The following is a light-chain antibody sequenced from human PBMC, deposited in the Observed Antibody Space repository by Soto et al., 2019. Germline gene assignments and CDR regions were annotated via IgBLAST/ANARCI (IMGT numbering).Light chain of an antibody. CDR3: QSYDSSLTGSKV. V-gene: IGLV1-40*01. Sequence: QFVLTQPPSVSGAPGQGVTISCTGSSSNIGAGFDVHWYQQLPGTAPKLLIYGNSNRPSGVPDRFSGSRSGTSASLAITGLQAEDEADYYCQSYDSSLTGSKVFGSGTKVTVL. CDR1: SSNIGAGFD. J-gene: IGLJ1*01. CDR2: GNS.